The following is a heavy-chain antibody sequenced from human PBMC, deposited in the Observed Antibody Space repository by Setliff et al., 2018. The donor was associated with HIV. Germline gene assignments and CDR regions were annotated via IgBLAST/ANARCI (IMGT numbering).Heavy chain of an antibody. CDR1: GGSISRGGYYW. V-gene: IGHV4-4*02. Sequence: SETLSLTCTVSGGSISRGGYYWWSWVRQSPGKGLEWIGEIYQSGSTNYNPSLKSRVTISVDKSKNQFSLRLSSVTAADTAVYYCAREGCSYYYDSSGYCFFDYWGQGTLVTVSS. D-gene: IGHD3-22*01. CDR2: IYQSGST. J-gene: IGHJ4*02. CDR3: AREGCSYYYDSSGYCFFDY.